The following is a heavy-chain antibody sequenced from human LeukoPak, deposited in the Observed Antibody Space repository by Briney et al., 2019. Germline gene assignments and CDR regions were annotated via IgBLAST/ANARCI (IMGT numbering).Heavy chain of an antibody. D-gene: IGHD6-19*01. J-gene: IGHJ3*02. V-gene: IGHV3-48*01. CDR1: GFTFSSYS. CDR3: AGEWLGEAFDI. Sequence: GGSLRLSCAASGFTFSSYSMNWVRQAPGKGLEWVSYISSSSSTIYYADSVKGRFTISRDNAKNSLYLQMNSLRAEDTAVYYCAGEWLGEAFDIWGQGTMVTVSS. CDR2: ISSSSSTI.